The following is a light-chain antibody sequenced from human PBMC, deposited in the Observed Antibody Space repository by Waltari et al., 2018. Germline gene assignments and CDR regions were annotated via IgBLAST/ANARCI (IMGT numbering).Light chain of an antibody. CDR3: HVWHPDMDPGV. V-gene: IGLV3-21*04. CDR2: YDS. Sequence: SYALTQPPSVSEAPGTTARITCGGDNIGSYSVHWYQQKPGQAPVLVIFYDSDRPSGIPERFSGSNSGNTATLTISSVEAGDEAKYYCHVWHPDMDPGVFGPGTEVSV. CDR1: NIGSYS. J-gene: IGLJ1*01.